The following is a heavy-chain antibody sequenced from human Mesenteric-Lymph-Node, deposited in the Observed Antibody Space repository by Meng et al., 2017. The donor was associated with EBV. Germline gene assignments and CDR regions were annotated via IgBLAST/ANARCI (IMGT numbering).Heavy chain of an antibody. V-gene: IGHV4-4*02. Sequence: QGHLEGSGPGLVKPSGTLSLTCAVSSGSISSSHWWSWVRQPPGKGLEWIGDIYHSGSTNYSPSLKSRVTMSMDTSNNQFSLRLTSVTAADTAVYYCGTMVARWGAENPNDYWGQGILVTVSS. CDR2: IYHSGST. CDR3: GTMVARWGAENPNDY. J-gene: IGHJ4*02. D-gene: IGHD2-8*01. CDR1: SGSISSSHW.